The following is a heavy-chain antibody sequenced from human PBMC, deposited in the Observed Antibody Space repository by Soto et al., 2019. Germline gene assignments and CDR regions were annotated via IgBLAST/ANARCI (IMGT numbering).Heavy chain of an antibody. J-gene: IGHJ6*02. V-gene: IGHV4-31*11. Sequence: SETLSLTCAVSGGSISSGGYSCNWIRQPPGKGLEWIGYIYYSVITYYNPSLKSRVTISVDTSKNQFSLKLSSVTAADTAVYYCARLDVWGQGTTVTVSS. CDR3: ARLDV. CDR2: IYYSVIT. CDR1: GGSISSGGYS.